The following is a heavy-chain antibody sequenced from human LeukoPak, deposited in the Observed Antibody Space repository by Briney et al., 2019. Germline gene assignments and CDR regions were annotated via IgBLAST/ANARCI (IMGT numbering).Heavy chain of an antibody. V-gene: IGHV1-8*01. CDR1: GYTFTSYD. D-gene: IGHD2-15*01. Sequence: ASVKVSCKASGYTFTSYDINWVRQATGQGLEWMGWMNPNSGNTAYAQKFQGRVTMTRNTSISTAYMELSSLRSEDTPVYYCASSVYCSGGSCYSSFDYWGQGTLVTVSS. CDR3: ASSVYCSGGSCYSSFDY. J-gene: IGHJ4*02. CDR2: MNPNSGNT.